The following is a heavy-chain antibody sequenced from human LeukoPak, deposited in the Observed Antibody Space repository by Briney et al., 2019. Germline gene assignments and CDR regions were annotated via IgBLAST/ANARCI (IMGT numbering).Heavy chain of an antibody. CDR2: IKNDGTSA. CDR1: GFTFSNYW. D-gene: IGHD2-21*02. CDR3: AKDRLLNCRGDCYIFDY. J-gene: IGHJ4*02. Sequence: GGSLRLSCAASGFTFSNYWMHWVRQAPGKGLVWVSRIKNDGTSASYADSVRGRFTISRDNSKNTLYLQVNGLRTEDTAVYYCAKDRLLNCRGDCYIFDYWGQGTLVTVSS. V-gene: IGHV3-74*01.